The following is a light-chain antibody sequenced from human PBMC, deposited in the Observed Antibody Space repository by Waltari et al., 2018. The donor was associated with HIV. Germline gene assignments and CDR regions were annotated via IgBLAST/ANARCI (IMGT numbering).Light chain of an antibody. V-gene: IGKV4-1*01. CDR1: QKIFFSSTNKNY. CDR3: QQYYSTPRT. J-gene: IGKJ1*01. CDR2: WAS. Sequence: DILLTQSPDSLAVSLGERATMNCKSRQKIFFSSTNKNYLSWYEQIPSQPPILLIYWASSRSSGVPERFTGSGSGTNFTLTISRLQADDVAVYFCQQYYSTPRTFGQGTKV.